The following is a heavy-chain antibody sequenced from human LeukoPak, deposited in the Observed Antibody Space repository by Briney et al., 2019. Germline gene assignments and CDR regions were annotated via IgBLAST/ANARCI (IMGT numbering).Heavy chain of an antibody. Sequence: SETLSLTCAVYGGSFSGYYWSWIRQPPGKGLEWIGEINHSGSTNYNPSLKSRVTISVDTSKNQFSLKLSSVTAADTAVYYCARSSEAGTSAGTIDYWGQGTLVTVSS. V-gene: IGHV4-34*01. CDR2: INHSGST. J-gene: IGHJ4*02. D-gene: IGHD6-19*01. CDR1: GGSFSGYY. CDR3: ARSSEAGTSAGTIDY.